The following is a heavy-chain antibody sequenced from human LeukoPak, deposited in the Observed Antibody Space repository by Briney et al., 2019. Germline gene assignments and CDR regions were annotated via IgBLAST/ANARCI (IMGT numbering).Heavy chain of an antibody. CDR3: ATGGAGDRLKQ. CDR2: INHSGST. Sequence: SETLSLTCTAYGGSFSGYYWSWIRQPPGKGLEWIGEINHSGSTSCNPSLKTRVTISVDTSKNQFSLKLTSMTAADAAVYYCATGGAGDRLKQWGQGTLVTVSS. J-gene: IGHJ4*02. V-gene: IGHV4-34*01. D-gene: IGHD7-27*01. CDR1: GGSFSGYY.